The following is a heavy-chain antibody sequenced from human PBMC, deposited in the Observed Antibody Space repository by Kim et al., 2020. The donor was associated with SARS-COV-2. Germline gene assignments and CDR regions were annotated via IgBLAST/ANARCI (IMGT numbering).Heavy chain of an antibody. J-gene: IGHJ4*02. Sequence: SETLSLTCTVSGGSISSGGYYWSWIRQHPGKGLELIGYIYYSGSTYYNPSLKSRVTISVDTSKNQFSLKLSSVTAADTAVYYCARDRGGGFGELSPPHYFDYWGQGTLVTVSS. D-gene: IGHD3-10*01. V-gene: IGHV4-31*03. CDR1: GGSISSGGYY. CDR3: ARDRGGGFGELSPPHYFDY. CDR2: IYYSGST.